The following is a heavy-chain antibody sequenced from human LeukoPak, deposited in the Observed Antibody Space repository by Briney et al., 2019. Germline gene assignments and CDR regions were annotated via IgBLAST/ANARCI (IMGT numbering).Heavy chain of an antibody. D-gene: IGHD2/OR15-2a*01. CDR3: ARVGIDYLASYHFDH. Sequence: GGSLRLSCAASGFTFSDYYMSWIRQAPGKGLEWVSYISSSGSTIYYADSVKGRFSISRDNTKNSVFLQMNSLRAEDTAVYYCARVGIDYLASYHFDHWGRGTLVTVSS. CDR2: ISSSGSTI. V-gene: IGHV3-11*04. CDR1: GFTFSDYY. J-gene: IGHJ4*02.